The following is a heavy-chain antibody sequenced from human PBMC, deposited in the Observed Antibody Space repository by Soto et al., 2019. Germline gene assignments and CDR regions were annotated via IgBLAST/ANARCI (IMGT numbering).Heavy chain of an antibody. V-gene: IGHV1-3*01. CDR1: GYPFTSYA. Sequence: ASVKVSCKASGYPFTSYAMHWVRQAPGQRLEWMGWINAGNGNTKYSQKFQGRVTITRDTSASTAYMELSSLRSEDTAVYYCARDWGLYDSSGYYPWGQGTLVTVSS. D-gene: IGHD3-22*01. CDR3: ARDWGLYDSSGYYP. J-gene: IGHJ5*02. CDR2: INAGNGNT.